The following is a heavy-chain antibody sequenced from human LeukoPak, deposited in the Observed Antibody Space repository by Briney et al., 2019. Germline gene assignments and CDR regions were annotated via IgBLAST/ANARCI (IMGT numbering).Heavy chain of an antibody. CDR3: ARLGGSSLISHNWFDP. D-gene: IGHD6-13*01. Sequence: PSETLSFTCTVSGGSISGYFWSWIRQPPGKGLEWIGYIYYSGITNYNPSLKSRVTISLDTSKNQFSLNLSSVTAADTAVYSCARLGGSSLISHNWFDPWGQGTLVTVSS. V-gene: IGHV4-59*08. CDR2: IYYSGIT. J-gene: IGHJ5*02. CDR1: GGSISGYF.